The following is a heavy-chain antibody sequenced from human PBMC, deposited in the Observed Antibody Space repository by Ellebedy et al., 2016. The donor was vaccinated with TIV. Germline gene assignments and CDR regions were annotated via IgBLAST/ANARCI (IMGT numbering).Heavy chain of an antibody. CDR1: GFTFSSYG. D-gene: IGHD1-1*01. V-gene: IGHV3-30*03. J-gene: IGHJ6*03. CDR3: ARDRGYRSSLYYYYNMDV. Sequence: GGSLRLXXVASGFTFSSYGMHWVRQAPGKGLEWVAVISYDENNKHYADSVKGRFTISRDNSKNTLYLQMNSLRGEDTAVYYCARDRGYRSSLYYYYNMDVWGKGTTVTVSS. CDR2: ISYDENNK.